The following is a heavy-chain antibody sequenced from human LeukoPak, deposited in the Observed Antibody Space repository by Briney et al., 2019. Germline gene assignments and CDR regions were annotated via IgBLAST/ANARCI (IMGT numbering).Heavy chain of an antibody. CDR3: ARMSSGWYRGGPGFDN. J-gene: IGHJ4*02. CDR1: GGSISATNYH. V-gene: IGHV4-39*01. D-gene: IGHD6-19*01. CDR2: INYSGDT. Sequence: SETLSLTCIVSGGSISATNYHWGWVRQPPGKGLEWIGTINYSGDTQYNPSLRSRLTMSVDTSKNQLSLKLTSVTAADTAVYYCARMSSGWYRGGPGFDNWGQGTLVTVSS.